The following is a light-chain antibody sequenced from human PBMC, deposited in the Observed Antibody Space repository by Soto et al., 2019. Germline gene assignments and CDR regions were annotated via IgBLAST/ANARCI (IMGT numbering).Light chain of an antibody. V-gene: IGKV3-11*01. CDR2: DAS. Sequence: EIVLTQSPATLSLSPGDRATLSCRASQSVSSYLAWYQQKPGQAPRLLIYDASNRATGIPARFSGSGSGTDFTLTISSLEPEDFAVYYCQQRSNWPRVFTFGPGTKVDIK. J-gene: IGKJ3*01. CDR3: QQRSNWPRVFT. CDR1: QSVSSY.